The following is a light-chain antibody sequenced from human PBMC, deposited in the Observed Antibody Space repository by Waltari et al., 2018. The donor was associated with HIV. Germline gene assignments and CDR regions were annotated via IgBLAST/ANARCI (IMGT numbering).Light chain of an antibody. Sequence: VMTQSPATLSVSPWDRTTLSCRASQSVRTKLAWYQQKPGQPPRLLIYGASTRATGIAARFSGSGSGTEFTLTINSLQSEDYAVYYCQQYDYWPPWTFGQGTKVEMK. V-gene: IGKV3-15*01. CDR3: QQYDYWPPWT. CDR1: QSVRTK. CDR2: GAS. J-gene: IGKJ1*01.